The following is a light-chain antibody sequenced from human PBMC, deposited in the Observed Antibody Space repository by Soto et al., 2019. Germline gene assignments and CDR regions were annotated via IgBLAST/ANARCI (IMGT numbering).Light chain of an antibody. CDR2: EVY. V-gene: IGLV2-8*01. CDR1: SSDVGGYNY. J-gene: IGLJ2*01. Sequence: QSVLTQPPSASGSPGQSVTISCTGTSSDVGGYNYVSWYQQHPGKAPKLMIYEVYKRPSGVPDRFSGSKSANTASLTVSGLQSEDEADYYCSAYAGSNSFVVFGGGTKLTVL. CDR3: SAYAGSNSFVV.